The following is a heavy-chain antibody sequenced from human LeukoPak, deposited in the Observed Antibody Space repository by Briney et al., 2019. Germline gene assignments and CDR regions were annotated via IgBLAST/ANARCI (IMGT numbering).Heavy chain of an antibody. CDR2: INPNSGGT. Sequence: GASVKVSCKASGYTFTCYYMHWVRQAPGQGLEWMGWINPNSGGTNYAQKFQGRVTMTRDTSISTAYMELSRLRSDDTAVYYCARDVRNYRYWFDPWGQGTLVTVSS. CDR3: ARDVRNYRYWFDP. J-gene: IGHJ5*02. V-gene: IGHV1-2*02. D-gene: IGHD4-11*01. CDR1: GYTFTCYY.